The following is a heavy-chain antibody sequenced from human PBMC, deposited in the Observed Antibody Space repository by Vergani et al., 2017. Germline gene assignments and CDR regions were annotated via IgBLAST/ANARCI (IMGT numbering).Heavy chain of an antibody. CDR1: GDSVSSNSAA. V-gene: IGHV6-1*01. CDR2: TYYRSKWYN. J-gene: IGHJ1*01. Sequence: QVQLQQSGPGLVKPSQTLSLTCAISGDSVSSNSAAWNWIRQSPSRGLEWLGRTYYRSKWYNDYAVSVKSRITINPDKSKNQFSLQLSSVTAADTAVYYCARQDGSGWYWGETEYFQHWGQGTLVTVSS. D-gene: IGHD6-19*01. CDR3: ARQDGSGWYWGETEYFQH.